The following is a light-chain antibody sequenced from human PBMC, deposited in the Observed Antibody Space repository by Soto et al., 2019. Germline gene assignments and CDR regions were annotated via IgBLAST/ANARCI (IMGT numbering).Light chain of an antibody. CDR3: QHYANLPLT. J-gene: IGKJ4*01. Sequence: DLQMTQSPPSLSASVGDKVTITCQASHDIGNSLNWYQDKPGQAPKLVIYDAYNLETGVPSRFTGSRSGTYFTFTMTSLQPEDFATYYCQHYANLPLTFGGGTRVDI. CDR1: HDIGNS. V-gene: IGKV1-33*01. CDR2: DAY.